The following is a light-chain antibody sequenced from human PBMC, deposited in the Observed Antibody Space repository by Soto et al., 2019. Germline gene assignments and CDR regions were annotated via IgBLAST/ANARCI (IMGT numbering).Light chain of an antibody. Sequence: DIVMTQSPDSLAVFLGERATITCKSSQSLFYSAYKTNYLAWYQEKPRQPPKLLISWASTRASGVPDRFSGSGSGTDFTLTISSLQAEDVPVYYCLQYYGAPPHTFGQGTKLEI. V-gene: IGKV4-1*01. J-gene: IGKJ2*01. CDR1: QSLFYSAYKTNY. CDR3: LQYYGAPPHT. CDR2: WAS.